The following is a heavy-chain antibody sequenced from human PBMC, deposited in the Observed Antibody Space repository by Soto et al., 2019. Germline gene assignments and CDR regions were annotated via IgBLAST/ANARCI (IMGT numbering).Heavy chain of an antibody. CDR1: GFTFSSFG. D-gene: IGHD3-10*01. CDR3: AKGMVRGVIIPLLDYYGMDV. CDR2: ISYDGSNK. V-gene: IGHV3-30*18. J-gene: IGHJ6*02. Sequence: GGSLRLSCAASGFTFSSFGMHWVRQAPGKGLEWVAVISYDGSNKYYADSVKGRFTISRDNSKNTLYLQMNSLRAEDTAVYYCAKGMVRGVIIPLLDYYGMDVWGQGTTVTVSS.